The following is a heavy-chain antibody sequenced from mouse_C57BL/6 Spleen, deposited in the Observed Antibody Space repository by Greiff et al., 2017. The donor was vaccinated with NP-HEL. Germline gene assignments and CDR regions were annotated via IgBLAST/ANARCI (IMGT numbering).Heavy chain of an antibody. J-gene: IGHJ3*01. V-gene: IGHV14-4*01. D-gene: IGHD2-4*01. CDR2: IDPENGDT. CDR3: TLDYDYDGAWFAY. Sequence: EVKLQESGAELVRPGASVKLSCTASGFNIKDDYMHWVKQRPEQGLEWIGWIDPENGDTEYASKFQGKATITADTSSNTAYLQLSSLTSEDTAVYYCTLDYDYDGAWFAYWGQGTLVTVSA. CDR1: GFNIKDDY.